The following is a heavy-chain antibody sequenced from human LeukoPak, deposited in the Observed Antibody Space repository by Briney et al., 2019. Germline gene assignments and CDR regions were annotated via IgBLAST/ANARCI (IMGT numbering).Heavy chain of an antibody. CDR1: GYSFTSYG. CDR2: ISAYNGNT. D-gene: IGHD3-3*01. Sequence: AAVKVSCKASGYSFTSYGISWVRQAPGQGLEWMGWISAYNGNTNYAQKLQGRVTMTTDTSTSTAYMELRSLRPDDTAVYYCARDGGPFGVENNDAFDIWGQGTMVTVSS. CDR3: ARDGGPFGVENNDAFDI. V-gene: IGHV1-18*01. J-gene: IGHJ3*02.